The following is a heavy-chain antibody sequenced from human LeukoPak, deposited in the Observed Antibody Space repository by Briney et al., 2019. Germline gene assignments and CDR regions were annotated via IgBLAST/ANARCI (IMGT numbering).Heavy chain of an antibody. CDR1: GGTFSSYA. CDR3: ARLSGSGNFPLDY. V-gene: IGHV1-69*04. J-gene: IGHJ4*02. D-gene: IGHD3-10*01. Sequence: GSSVKVSCKASGGTFSSYAISWVRQAPGQGLEWMGRIIPILGIANYAQKFQGRVTITADKSTSTAYMELSSLRSEDTAVYYCARLSGSGNFPLDYWGQGTLVTVSS. CDR2: IIPILGIA.